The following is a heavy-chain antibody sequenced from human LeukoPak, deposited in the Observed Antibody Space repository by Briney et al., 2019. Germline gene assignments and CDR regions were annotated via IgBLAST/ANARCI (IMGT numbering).Heavy chain of an antibody. CDR2: LNQDGSEK. CDR3: ARRRGDV. V-gene: IGHV3-7*05. Sequence: GGSLRLSCAASGLTFSDWYMSWVRQAPGKGLEWVAILNQDGSEKYYVDSVKGRFTISRDNAENSLYLQMNSLRVEDTAIYYCARRRGDVWGQGTTVTVSS. J-gene: IGHJ6*02. CDR1: GLTFSDWY.